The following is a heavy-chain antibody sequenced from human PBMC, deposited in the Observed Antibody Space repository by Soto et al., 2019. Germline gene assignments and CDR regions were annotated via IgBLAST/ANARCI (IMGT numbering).Heavy chain of an antibody. V-gene: IGHV1-58*02. D-gene: IGHD1-7*01. CDR2: IVVGSGNT. J-gene: IGHJ4*02. CDR3: AAAGTKSSDY. Sequence: GASVKVSCKASGYTFTGYAMHWVRQARGQRLEWIGWIVVGSGNTNYAQKFQERVTITRDMSTSTAYMELSSLRSEDTAVYYCAAAGTKSSDYWGQGTLVTVSS. CDR1: GYTFTGYA.